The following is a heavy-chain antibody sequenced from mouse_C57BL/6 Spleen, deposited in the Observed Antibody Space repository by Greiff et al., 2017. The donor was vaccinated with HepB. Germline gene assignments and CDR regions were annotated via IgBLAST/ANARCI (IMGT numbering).Heavy chain of an antibody. J-gene: IGHJ4*01. CDR2: IHPNSGST. CDR3: ARVGYGRGNAMDY. V-gene: IGHV1-64*01. Sequence: QVQLQQPGAELVKPGASVKLSCKASGYTFTSYWMHWVKQRPGQGLEWIGMIHPNSGSTNYNEKFKSKATLTVDKSSSTAYMQLSSLTSEDSAVYYCARVGYGRGNAMDYWGQGTSVTVSS. CDR1: GYTFTSYW. D-gene: IGHD1-1*01.